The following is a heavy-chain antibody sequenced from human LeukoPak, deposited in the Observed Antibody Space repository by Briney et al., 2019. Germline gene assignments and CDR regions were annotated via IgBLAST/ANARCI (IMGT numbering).Heavy chain of an antibody. CDR2: ISISGSAI. CDR3: AELGITMIGGV. CDR1: GFTVSSYE. V-gene: IGHV3-48*03. D-gene: IGHD3-10*02. Sequence: GGSLRLSCGASGFTVSSYEMNWFRQAPGKGLEWVSYISISGSAIYYADSVKGRFTISRDNAKNSLYLQMNSLRAEDTAVYYCAELGITMIGGVWGKGTTVTISS. J-gene: IGHJ6*04.